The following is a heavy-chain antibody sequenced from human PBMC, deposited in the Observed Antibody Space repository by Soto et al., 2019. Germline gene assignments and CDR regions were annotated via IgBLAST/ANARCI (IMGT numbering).Heavy chain of an antibody. D-gene: IGHD6-19*01. J-gene: IGHJ6*02. CDR3: AREGQWLVRYYYYGMDV. CDR1: GFTFSSYG. V-gene: IGHV3-33*01. CDR2: IWYDGSNK. Sequence: PGGSLRLSCAASGFTFSSYGMHWVRQAPGKGLEWVAVIWYDGSNKYYADSVKGRFTISRDNSKNTLYLQMNSLRAEDTAVYYCAREGQWLVRYYYYGMDVWGQGTTVTVSS.